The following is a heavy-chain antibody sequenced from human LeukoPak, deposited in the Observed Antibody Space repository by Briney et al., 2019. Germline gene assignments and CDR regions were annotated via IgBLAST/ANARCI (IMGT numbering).Heavy chain of an antibody. J-gene: IGHJ3*02. Sequence: PSETLSLTCTVSGGSISSYYWRWIRQPPGKGLEWIAYIYYSGSTTYNPSLKSRVTISVDTSKKQFSLKLRSVTAADTAVYYCARHTLGIAANGVAFDIWGQGTMVTVSS. D-gene: IGHD6-13*01. CDR1: GGSISSYY. V-gene: IGHV4-59*08. CDR3: ARHTLGIAANGVAFDI. CDR2: IYYSGST.